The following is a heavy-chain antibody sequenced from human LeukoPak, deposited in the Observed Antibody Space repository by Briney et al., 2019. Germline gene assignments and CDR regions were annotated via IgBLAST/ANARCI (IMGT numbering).Heavy chain of an antibody. CDR3: ARVRSGSYPDY. CDR1: GYTFTGYY. V-gene: IGHV1-2*06. Sequence: ASVKVSCKASGYTFTGYYMHWVRQAPGQGLEWMGRINPNSGGTNYAQKVQGRVTMTRDTSISTAYMELSRLRSDDTAVYYCARVRSGSYPDYWGQGTLVTVSS. D-gene: IGHD1-26*01. J-gene: IGHJ4*02. CDR2: INPNSGGT.